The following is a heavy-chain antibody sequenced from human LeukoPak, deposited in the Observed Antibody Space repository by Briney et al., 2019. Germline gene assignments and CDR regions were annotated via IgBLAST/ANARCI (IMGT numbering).Heavy chain of an antibody. Sequence: GGSLRLSCAASGFTFSSYSMNWVRQAPGKGLEWVSGISWNSGSIGYADSVKGRFTISRDNAKNSLYLQMNSLRAEDTALYYCAKSGPWRSLGAFDIWGQGTMVTVSS. D-gene: IGHD1-26*01. V-gene: IGHV3-9*01. CDR3: AKSGPWRSLGAFDI. J-gene: IGHJ3*02. CDR2: ISWNSGSI. CDR1: GFTFSSYS.